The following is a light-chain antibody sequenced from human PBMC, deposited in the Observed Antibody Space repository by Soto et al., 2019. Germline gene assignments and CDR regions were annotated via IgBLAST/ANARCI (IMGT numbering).Light chain of an antibody. CDR1: QSVSSY. CDR3: QQRSNWPLT. J-gene: IGKJ4*01. Sequence: EIVLTQSPATLSLSAGARATLSCRARQSVSSYLAWYQQKPGQAPRLLIYDASNRATGIPARFSGSGSGTDFTLAISSLDPEDFAVYYCQQRSNWPLTFGGGTKVEIK. CDR2: DAS. V-gene: IGKV3-11*01.